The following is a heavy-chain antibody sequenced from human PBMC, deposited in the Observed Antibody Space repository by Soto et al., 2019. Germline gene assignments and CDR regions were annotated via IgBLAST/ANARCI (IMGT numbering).Heavy chain of an antibody. J-gene: IGHJ6*02. CDR1: GFTFSSYG. D-gene: IGHD4-17*01. CDR3: AKEYGDYDYYYYGMDV. CDR2: ISYDGSNK. Sequence: QVQLVESGGGVVQPGRSLRLSCAASGFTFSSYGMHWVRQAPGKGLEWVAVISYDGSNKYYADSVKGRFTISRDNSKNTLYLQMNSLSAEDTAVYYCAKEYGDYDYYYYGMDVWGQGTTVTVSS. V-gene: IGHV3-30*18.